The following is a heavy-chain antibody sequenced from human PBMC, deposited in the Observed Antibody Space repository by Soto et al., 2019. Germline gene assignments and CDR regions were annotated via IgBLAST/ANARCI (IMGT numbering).Heavy chain of an antibody. CDR3: WREGNCISASCAVYYHGYFGRDL. D-gene: IGHD2-2*01. CDR2: ISAYNSNT. CDR1: GYTFTRYD. J-gene: IGHJ6*01. Sequence: VQVSCKASGYTFTRYDISWVRQAPGQGLEWMGWISAYNSNTNYAQRLQGRVTMTTDTSTSPAHMEVRHLTSHDRAVYFCWREGNCISASCAVYYHGYFGRDLWGQGTTVTVFS. V-gene: IGHV1-18*01.